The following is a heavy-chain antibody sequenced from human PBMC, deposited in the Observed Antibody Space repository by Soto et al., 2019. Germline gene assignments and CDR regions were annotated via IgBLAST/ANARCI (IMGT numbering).Heavy chain of an antibody. V-gene: IGHV5-10-1*01. D-gene: IGHD3-10*01. CDR3: ATDVVLLWFGENDY. Sequence: PGESLKICCKVSGYSFTSYWISWVRQMPGKGLEWMGRIDPSDSYTNYSPSFQGHVTISADKSISTAYLQWSSLKASDTAMYYCATDVVLLWFGENDYWGQGTLVTVSS. J-gene: IGHJ4*02. CDR2: IDPSDSYT. CDR1: GYSFTSYW.